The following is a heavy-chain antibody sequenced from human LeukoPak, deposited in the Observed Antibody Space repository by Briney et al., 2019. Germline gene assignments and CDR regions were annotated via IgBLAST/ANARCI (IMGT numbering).Heavy chain of an antibody. Sequence: GGSLRLSCAASGFTFSSYAMHWVRQAPGKGLEWVAVISYDGSNKYYADSVKGRFTISRDNSKNTLYLQMNSLRAEDTAVYYCARELEVATITGFDYWGQGTLVTVSS. V-gene: IGHV3-30*04. CDR3: ARELEVATITGFDY. D-gene: IGHD5-24*01. CDR1: GFTFSSYA. CDR2: ISYDGSNK. J-gene: IGHJ4*02.